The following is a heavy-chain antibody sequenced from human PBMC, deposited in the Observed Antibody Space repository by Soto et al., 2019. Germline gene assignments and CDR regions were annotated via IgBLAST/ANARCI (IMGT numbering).Heavy chain of an antibody. CDR3: ARGQEGVVATH. V-gene: IGHV4-34*01. CDR1: GGSLRGYY. J-gene: IGHJ4*02. CDR2: IKDGGRT. Sequence: QVQLQQWGAGLLKPSEILSLNCAVNGGSLRGYYWSWIRQPPGKGLEWIGEIKDGGRTNYSPSLKSRATISSATSNNQFSLRLYSVTAADTGVYYCARGQEGVVATHWDQGTLVTVSS. D-gene: IGHD5-12*01.